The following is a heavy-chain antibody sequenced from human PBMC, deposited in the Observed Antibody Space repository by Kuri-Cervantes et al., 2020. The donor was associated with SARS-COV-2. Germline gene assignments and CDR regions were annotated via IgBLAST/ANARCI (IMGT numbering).Heavy chain of an antibody. D-gene: IGHD6-13*01. Sequence: GSLRLSCTVSGGSISSYYWSWIRQPPGKGLEWIGEINHSGSTNYNPSLKSRVTISVDTSKNQFSLKLSSVTAADTAVYYCASPPMEQLVEGGLEYFQHWGQGTLVTVSS. CDR2: INHSGST. CDR3: ASPPMEQLVEGGLEYFQH. CDR1: GGSISSYY. V-gene: IGHV4-34*01. J-gene: IGHJ1*01.